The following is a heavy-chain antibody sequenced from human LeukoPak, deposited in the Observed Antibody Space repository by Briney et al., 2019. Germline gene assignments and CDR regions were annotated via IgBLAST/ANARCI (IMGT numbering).Heavy chain of an antibody. J-gene: IGHJ3*02. Sequence: SETLSLTCAVHGGSFSGYYWTWIRQPSGKGLEWIGEINHSGSTNYNPSLKSRVTISVDTSKNQFSLKLSSVTAADTAVYYCARLRVLRYFDWLLPDDAFDIWGQGTMVTVSS. CDR1: GGSFSGYY. V-gene: IGHV4-34*01. CDR3: ARLRVLRYFDWLLPDDAFDI. D-gene: IGHD3-9*01. CDR2: INHSGST.